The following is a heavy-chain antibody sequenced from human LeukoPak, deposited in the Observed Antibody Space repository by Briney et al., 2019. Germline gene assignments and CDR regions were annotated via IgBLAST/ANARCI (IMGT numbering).Heavy chain of an antibody. CDR2: IIPILGIA. V-gene: IGHV1-69*04. CDR1: GGTFSSYA. J-gene: IGHJ4*02. Sequence: SVKISCKASGGTFSSYAISWVRQAPGQGLEWMGRIIPILGIANYAQKFQGRVTITADKSTSTAYMELSSLRSEDTAVYYCAREDGDYPLDYWGQGTLVTVSS. CDR3: AREDGDYPLDY. D-gene: IGHD4-17*01.